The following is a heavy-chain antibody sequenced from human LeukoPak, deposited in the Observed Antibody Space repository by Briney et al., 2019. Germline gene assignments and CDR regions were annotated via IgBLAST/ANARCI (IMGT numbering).Heavy chain of an antibody. CDR1: RFTFSSYS. CDR2: ISSSSSYI. Sequence: GGSLRLSCAASRFTFSSYSMNWVRQAPGKGLEWVSSISSSSSYIYYADSVKGRFTISRDNAKNSLYLQMNSLRAEDTAVYYCARDRSPSDTAMDAFDIWGQGTMVTVSS. J-gene: IGHJ3*02. V-gene: IGHV3-21*01. CDR3: ARDRSPSDTAMDAFDI. D-gene: IGHD5-18*01.